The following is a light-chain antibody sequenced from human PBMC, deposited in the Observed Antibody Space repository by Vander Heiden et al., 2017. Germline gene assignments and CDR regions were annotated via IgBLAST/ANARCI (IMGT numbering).Light chain of an antibody. V-gene: IGKV1-8*01. CDR3: QQYYSYPFT. CDR1: QGISSY. Sequence: IRMTQSPSSLSASAGARVTFTCRASQGISSYLAWYQQKPGKVPKLLIYAASTLQSGVPSRFSGSGSGTDFTLTISCLQSEDFATYYCQQYYSYPFTFGGGTKVEIK. CDR2: AAS. J-gene: IGKJ4*01.